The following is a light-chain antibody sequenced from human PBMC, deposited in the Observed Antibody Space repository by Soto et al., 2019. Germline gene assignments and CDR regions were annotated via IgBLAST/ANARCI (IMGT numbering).Light chain of an antibody. V-gene: IGKV1-39*01. CDR1: QSISSY. J-gene: IGKJ4*01. Sequence: DIQMTQSPSSLSASVGDRVTITCRASQSISSYLNWYQQKPGKAPKVLISGASSLQSGVPFRFSGSGSGTDFTRTISTLQFEDFASYYCQQSHSTPLTFGGGTKVEIK. CDR3: QQSHSTPLT. CDR2: GAS.